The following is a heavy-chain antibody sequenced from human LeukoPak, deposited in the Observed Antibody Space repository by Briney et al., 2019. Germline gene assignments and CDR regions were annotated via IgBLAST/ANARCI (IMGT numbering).Heavy chain of an antibody. V-gene: IGHV4-34*01. CDR3: ARPANYYDSSGRYYFDY. Sequence: SETLSLTCAVYGGSFSGYYWSWIRQPPGKGLEWIGEINHSGSTYYNPSLKSRVTISVDTSKNQFSLKLSSVAAADTAVYYCARPANYYDSSGRYYFDYWGQGTLVTVSS. CDR1: GGSFSGYY. D-gene: IGHD3-22*01. J-gene: IGHJ4*02. CDR2: INHSGST.